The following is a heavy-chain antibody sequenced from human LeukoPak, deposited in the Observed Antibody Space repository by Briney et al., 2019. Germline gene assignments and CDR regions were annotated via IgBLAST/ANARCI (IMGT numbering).Heavy chain of an antibody. Sequence: PSETLSLTCAVYGGSFSGYYWSWIRQPPGKGLEWIGEINHSGSTNYNPSLKSRVTISVDTSKSQFSLKLSSVTAADTAVYYCARAGYGDSDFDYWGQGTLVTVSS. J-gene: IGHJ4*02. CDR2: INHSGST. V-gene: IGHV4-34*01. D-gene: IGHD4-17*01. CDR1: GGSFSGYY. CDR3: ARAGYGDSDFDY.